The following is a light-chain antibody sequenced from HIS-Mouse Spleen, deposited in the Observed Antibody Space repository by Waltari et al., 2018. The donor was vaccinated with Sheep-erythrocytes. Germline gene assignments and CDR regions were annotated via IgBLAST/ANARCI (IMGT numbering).Light chain of an antibody. CDR1: SSDVGRYYY. J-gene: IGLJ1*01. CDR3: CSYAGSYNHV. Sequence: QSALTQPRSVSGSPGQPVTISCTGTSSDVGRYYYFSWYQQPPGKAPKLTIYDFSTRPSRVPVRFSGCKAGNTASLTISGLQAEDEADYYCCSYAGSYNHVFATGTKVTVL. V-gene: IGLV2-11*01. CDR2: DFS.